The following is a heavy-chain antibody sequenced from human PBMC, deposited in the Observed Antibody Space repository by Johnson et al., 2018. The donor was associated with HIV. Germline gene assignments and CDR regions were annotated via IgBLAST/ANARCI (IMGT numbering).Heavy chain of an antibody. CDR3: AKDLGVINVRYAFHI. CDR1: GFTFDDYA. V-gene: IGHV3-9*01. D-gene: IGHD3-22*01. J-gene: IGHJ3*02. CDR2: ISWNSGDI. Sequence: VLLVESGGALVQPGRSLRLSCVASGFTFDDYAMYWVRQAPGKGLEWVSGISWNSGDIDYADSVKGRFTISRDNAKNSLYLQMNTLRPEDTALYYCAKDLGVINVRYAFHIWGQGTMVTVS.